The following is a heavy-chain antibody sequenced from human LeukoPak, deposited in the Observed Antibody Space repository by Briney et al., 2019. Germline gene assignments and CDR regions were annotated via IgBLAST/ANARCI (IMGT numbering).Heavy chain of an antibody. CDR3: ARDLFRRANPRLNNWFDP. V-gene: IGHV3-21*01. J-gene: IGHJ5*02. CDR2: ISSSSSYI. Sequence: GGSLRLSCAASGFTFCSYSMNWVRQAPGKGLEWVSSISSSSSYIYYADSVKGRFTISRDNAKNSLYLQMNSLRAEDTAVYYCARDLFRRANPRLNNWFDPWGQGTLVTVSS. CDR1: GFTFCSYS. D-gene: IGHD3-9*01.